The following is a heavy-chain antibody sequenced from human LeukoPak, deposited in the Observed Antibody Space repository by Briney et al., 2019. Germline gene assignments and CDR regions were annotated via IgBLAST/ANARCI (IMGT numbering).Heavy chain of an antibody. CDR1: GYSLTSYW. J-gene: IGHJ3*02. V-gene: IGHV5-51*01. Sequence: GEPLKISCKGPGYSLTSYWIGCVRHMPGKGLEWMGIIYPSDSDTRYSPSFQGQVTISADKSISTAYLQWSSLKASDTAMYYCARPPLHGDAFDIWGQGTMVTVSS. CDR3: ARPPLHGDAFDI. CDR2: IYPSDSDT.